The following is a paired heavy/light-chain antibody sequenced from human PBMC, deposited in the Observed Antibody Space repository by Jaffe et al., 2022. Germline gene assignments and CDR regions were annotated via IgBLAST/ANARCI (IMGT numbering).Light chain of an antibody. Sequence: EIVMTQSPLSLPVTPGEPASISCRSSQSLLHSNGKNYLDWYVQKPGQSPQLLMYLGSIRAPGVPDRFSGSGSGTDFTLKISRVEAEDVGVYYCMQALQLFTFGPGTKVDIK. CDR1: QSLLHSNGKNY. CDR2: LGS. CDR3: MQALQLFT. V-gene: IGKV2-28*01. J-gene: IGKJ3*01.
Heavy chain of an antibody. CDR2: IDTSTTSI. V-gene: IGHV3-48*04. J-gene: IGHJ5*02. CDR1: GFSFSSHS. Sequence: QLVASGGGLAQPGGSLRLSCLASGFSFSSHSMNWVRQAPGKGLEWISFIDTSTTSIFYADSVKGRFIISRDNAQKSLHLEMNSLRVEDTALYYCARVSYDDVWGTYRLDLWGQGTRVTVSP. D-gene: IGHD3-16*02. CDR3: ARVSYDDVWGTYRLDL.